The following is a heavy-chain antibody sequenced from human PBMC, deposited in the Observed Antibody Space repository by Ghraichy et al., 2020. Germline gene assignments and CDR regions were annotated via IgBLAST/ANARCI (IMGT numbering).Heavy chain of an antibody. D-gene: IGHD6-13*01. CDR1: GYTFTSYG. CDR2: ISAYNGNT. V-gene: IGHV1-18*01. CDR3: ARSRAAAAPYNWFDP. J-gene: IGHJ5*02. Sequence: ASVKVSCKASGYTFTSYGISWVRQAPGQGPEWMGWISAYNGNTNYAQKLQGRVTMTTDTSTSTAYMELRSLRSDDTAVYYCARSRAAAAPYNWFDPWGQGTLVTVSS.